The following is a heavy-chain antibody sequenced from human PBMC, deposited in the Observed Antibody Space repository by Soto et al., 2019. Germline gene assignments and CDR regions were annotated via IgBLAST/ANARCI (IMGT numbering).Heavy chain of an antibody. CDR3: ARDSYSAY. V-gene: IGHV3-66*01. J-gene: IGHJ4*02. CDR1: GFIVSTSY. D-gene: IGHD1-26*01. CDR2: IYTGGGA. Sequence: EVQLVESGGGLVQPGGSLRLSCAASGFIVSTSYMNWVRQAPGKGLEWVSVIYTGGGAYYADSVKGRFTISRDDSKNTVYLQMNSLRAADTAVYYCARDSYSAYWGQGTLVTVSS.